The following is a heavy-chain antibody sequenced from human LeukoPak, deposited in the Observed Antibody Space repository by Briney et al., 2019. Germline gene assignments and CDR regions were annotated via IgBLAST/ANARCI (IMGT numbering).Heavy chain of an antibody. CDR2: IRYDGSNK. CDR3: AKDDYGDFRPNWFDP. Sequence: PGGSLRLSCAASGFTFSSYGMHWVRQAPGKGLEWVAFIRYDGSNKYYADSVKGRFTISRDNSKNTLYLQMNSLRAEDTAVYYCAKDDYGDFRPNWFDPWGQGTLVTVSS. D-gene: IGHD4-17*01. CDR1: GFTFSSYG. V-gene: IGHV3-30*02. J-gene: IGHJ5*02.